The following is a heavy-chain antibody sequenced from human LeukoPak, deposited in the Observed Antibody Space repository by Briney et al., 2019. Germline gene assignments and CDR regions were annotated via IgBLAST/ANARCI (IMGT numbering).Heavy chain of an antibody. Sequence: SETLSLTCTVSGGSISSGDYYWSWIRQPPGKGLEWIGYIYYSGSTNYNPSLESRVTISVDTSKKQFSLKLTSVTAADTAVYFCARKYCSTTSCSYAFDIWGQGTMVTVSS. CDR1: GGSISSGDYY. J-gene: IGHJ3*02. D-gene: IGHD2-2*01. V-gene: IGHV4-30-4*01. CDR2: IYYSGST. CDR3: ARKYCSTTSCSYAFDI.